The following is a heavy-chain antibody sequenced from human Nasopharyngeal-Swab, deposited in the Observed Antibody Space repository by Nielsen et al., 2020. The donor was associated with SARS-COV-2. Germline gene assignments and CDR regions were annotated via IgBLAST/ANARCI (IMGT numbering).Heavy chain of an antibody. CDR1: GGSFSGYY. D-gene: IGHD3-3*01. Sequence: SETLSLTCAVYGGSFSGYYWSWIRQPPGKGLEWIGEINHSGSTNYNPSLKSRVTMSVDTSKNQFSLKLSSVTAADTAVYYCARGVGFLAYYFDYWGQGTLVTVSS. CDR3: ARGVGFLAYYFDY. V-gene: IGHV4-34*01. J-gene: IGHJ4*02. CDR2: INHSGST.